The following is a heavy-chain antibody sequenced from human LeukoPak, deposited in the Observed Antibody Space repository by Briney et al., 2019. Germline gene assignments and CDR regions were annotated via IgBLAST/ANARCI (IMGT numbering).Heavy chain of an antibody. CDR3: AKGALEWLLGIDY. J-gene: IGHJ4*02. CDR2: ISYDGSNK. V-gene: IGHV3-30*18. CDR1: GFTFSSYG. D-gene: IGHD3-3*01. Sequence: GGSLRLSCAASGFTFSSYGMHWVRQAPGKGLEWVAVISYDGSNKYYADSVKGRFTISRDNSKNTLYLQMNSLRAEDTAVYYCAKGALEWLLGIDYWGQGTLVTVSS.